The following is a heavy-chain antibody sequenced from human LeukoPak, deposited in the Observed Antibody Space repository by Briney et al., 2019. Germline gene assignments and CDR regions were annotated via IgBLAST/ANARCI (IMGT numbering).Heavy chain of an antibody. CDR1: GGSISSGGYS. J-gene: IGHJ4*02. Sequence: SQTLSLTCAVSGGSISSGGYSWSWIRQPPGKGLEWIGYIYHSGSSYYNPSLKSRVIISVDRSKNQFSLKLSSVTAADTAVYYCARHPGHVDYWGQGTLVTVSS. CDR2: IYHSGSS. V-gene: IGHV4-30-2*01. CDR3: ARHPGHVDY.